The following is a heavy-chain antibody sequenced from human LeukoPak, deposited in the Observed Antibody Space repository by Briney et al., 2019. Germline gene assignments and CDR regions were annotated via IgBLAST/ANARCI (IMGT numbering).Heavy chain of an antibody. D-gene: IGHD3-3*01. J-gene: IGHJ4*02. CDR3: ARSPLEYDFWSGRHYYFDY. Sequence: SETLSLTCTVSGGSISSGNYFWSWIRQPAGKGLEWIGRIYTSGSTNYNPSLKSRVTISVDTSKNQFSLKLSSVTAADTAGYYCARSPLEYDFWSGRHYYFDYWGQGTLVTVSS. V-gene: IGHV4-61*02. CDR2: IYTSGST. CDR1: GGSISSGNYF.